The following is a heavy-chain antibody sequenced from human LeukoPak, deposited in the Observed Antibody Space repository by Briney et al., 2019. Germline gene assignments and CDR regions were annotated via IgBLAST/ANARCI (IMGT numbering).Heavy chain of an antibody. Sequence: PGGSLRLSCAPSGFTFSRNAMNWVRQAPGKGLEWVSAISSSGGYTYYADSVKGRFIISRDNSKDTLYLQMNSLRAEDTAVYYCAKDSGSNLYYFDYWGQGTLVTVSS. V-gene: IGHV3-23*01. D-gene: IGHD1-26*01. CDR1: GFTFSRNA. CDR3: AKDSGSNLYYFDY. CDR2: ISSSGGYT. J-gene: IGHJ4*02.